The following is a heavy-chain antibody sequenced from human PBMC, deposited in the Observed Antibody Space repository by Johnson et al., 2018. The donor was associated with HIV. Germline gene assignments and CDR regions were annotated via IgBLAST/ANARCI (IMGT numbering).Heavy chain of an antibody. CDR3: TRDRDGVGVS. Sequence: QLVESGGGLVKPGGSLRLSCAASGFTFSDYYMSWIRQAPGKWLEWVGRIKSKTDGGTTDYAAPVKGRFTISRDDSKNTLYLQMSSLKTEDTAVYYCTRDRDGVGVSWGQGTMVTVSS. J-gene: IGHJ3*01. D-gene: IGHD3-10*01. V-gene: IGHV3-15*01. CDR2: IKSKTDGGTT. CDR1: GFTFSDYY.